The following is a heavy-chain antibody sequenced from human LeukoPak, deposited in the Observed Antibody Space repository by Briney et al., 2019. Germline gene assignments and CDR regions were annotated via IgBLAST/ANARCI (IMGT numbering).Heavy chain of an antibody. CDR2: LNPDTGST. CDR3: ARESFSGSGGLNWFAP. Sequence: ASVKVSCKASGYTFTGYYIHWVRHAPGQGLERMGGLNPDTGSTNYAQKFQARVIMTRDTSINTAYMELRRLRYDDTAMYFCARESFSGSGGLNWFAPWGQGTLVTVS. D-gene: IGHD3-10*01. CDR1: GYTFTGYY. V-gene: IGHV1-2*02. J-gene: IGHJ5*02.